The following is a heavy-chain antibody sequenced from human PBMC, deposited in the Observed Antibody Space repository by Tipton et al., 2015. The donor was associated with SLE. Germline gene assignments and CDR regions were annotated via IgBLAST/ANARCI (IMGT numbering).Heavy chain of an antibody. V-gene: IGHV3-30*01. J-gene: IGHJ6*03. D-gene: IGHD5-12*01. CDR3: ARDLDYLGYYYMDV. Sequence: SVRGRFTISRDNSKNTLYLQMNSLRAEDTAVYYCARDLDYLGYYYMDVWGKGTTVTVSS.